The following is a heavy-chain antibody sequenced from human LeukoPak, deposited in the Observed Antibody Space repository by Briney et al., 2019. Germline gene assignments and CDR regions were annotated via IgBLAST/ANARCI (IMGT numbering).Heavy chain of an antibody. J-gene: IGHJ3*02. D-gene: IGHD6-19*01. CDR2: IYSGGST. CDR3: ARVRTVAGLDDAFDI. V-gene: IGHV3-53*01. Sequence: PGGSLRLSCAASGFTVSSNYMSWVRQAPGKGLEWVSVIYSGGSTYYADSVKGRFTISRDNSKNTLYLQMNSLRAEDTAVYYCARVRTVAGLDDAFDIWGQGTMVTVSS. CDR1: GFTVSSNY.